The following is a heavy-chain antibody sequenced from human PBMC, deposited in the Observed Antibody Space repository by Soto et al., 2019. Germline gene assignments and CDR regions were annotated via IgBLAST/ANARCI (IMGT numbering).Heavy chain of an antibody. CDR3: ARSEYSSSSVDY. CDR1: GFTFSSYG. Sequence: QPGGSLRLSCAASGFTFSSYGMHWVRQAPGKGLEWVAVIWYDGSNKYYADSVKGRFTISRDNSKNTLYLQMNSLRAEDTAVYYCARSEYSSSSVDYWGQGTLVTVSS. V-gene: IGHV3-33*01. CDR2: IWYDGSNK. D-gene: IGHD6-13*01. J-gene: IGHJ4*02.